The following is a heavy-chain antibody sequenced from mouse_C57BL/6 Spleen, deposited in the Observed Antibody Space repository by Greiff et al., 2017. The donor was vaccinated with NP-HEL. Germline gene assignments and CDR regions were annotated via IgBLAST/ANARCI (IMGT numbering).Heavy chain of an antibody. Sequence: VKLQQSGAELMKPGASVKLSCKATGYTFTGYWIEWVKQRPGHGLEWIGEILPGSGSTNYNEKFKGKATLTAGTSSNTAYMQRGSVTTEYSAIYYCASEREFDYWGQGTTLTVSS. J-gene: IGHJ2*01. V-gene: IGHV1-9*01. CDR1: GYTFTGYW. CDR2: ILPGSGST. CDR3: ASEREFDY.